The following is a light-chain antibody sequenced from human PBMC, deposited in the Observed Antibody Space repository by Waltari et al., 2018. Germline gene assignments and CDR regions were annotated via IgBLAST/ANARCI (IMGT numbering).Light chain of an antibody. V-gene: IGLV2-8*01. CDR1: STHVGHHTD. Sequence: QSALTPPPSASWSPGQSVPTPSTAPSTHVGHHTDVTWYQQPPGKAPKLLLFEVSKRPSGVPDRFAGSKSGNTTSLTVSGLQAEDEADYYCSSYAGSNDVVFGGGTRLTVL. CDR3: SSYAGSNDVV. CDR2: EVS. J-gene: IGLJ2*01.